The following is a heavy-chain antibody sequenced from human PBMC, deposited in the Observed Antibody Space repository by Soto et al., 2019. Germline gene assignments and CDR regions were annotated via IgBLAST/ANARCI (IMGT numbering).Heavy chain of an antibody. V-gene: IGHV1-69*13. CDR1: GGTFSSYA. Sequence: GASVKVSCKASGGTFSSYAMSWVRQAPGQGLEGMGGIIPIFGTANYAQKFQGRVTITADESTSTAYMELSSLRSEDTAVYYCARAGYNSAYWGQGTLVTVSS. D-gene: IGHD5-12*01. CDR2: IIPIFGTA. CDR3: ARAGYNSAY. J-gene: IGHJ4*02.